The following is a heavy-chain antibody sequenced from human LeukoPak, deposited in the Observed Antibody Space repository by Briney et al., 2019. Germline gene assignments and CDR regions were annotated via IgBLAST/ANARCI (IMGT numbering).Heavy chain of an antibody. J-gene: IGHJ4*02. V-gene: IGHV3-48*01. CDR1: GFTFRTSG. CDR2: ISSSGTTI. D-gene: IGHD5-18*01. Sequence: GGSLRLSCAASGFTFRTSGMNWVRQAPGKGLEWVSYISSSGTTISYAQSVKGRFTISRDNAKNSLYLQMNSLRAEDTAVYYCARVDTALVNGFDYWGQGTLVTVSS. CDR3: ARVDTALVNGFDY.